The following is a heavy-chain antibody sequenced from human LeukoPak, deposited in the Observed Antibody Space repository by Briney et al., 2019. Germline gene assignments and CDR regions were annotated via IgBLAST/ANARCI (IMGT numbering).Heavy chain of an antibody. CDR3: VRLAYCGDDCYSPRWFDP. CDR2: IWYDGSNK. D-gene: IGHD2-21*02. V-gene: IGHV3-33*01. Sequence: GGSLRLSCAASGFTFSSYGMHWVRQAPGKGLEWVAVIWYDGSNKYYADSVKGRFTISRDNSKNTLYLQMNSLRAEDTAVYYCVRLAYCGDDCYSPRWFDPWGQGTLVTVSS. CDR1: GFTFSSYG. J-gene: IGHJ5*02.